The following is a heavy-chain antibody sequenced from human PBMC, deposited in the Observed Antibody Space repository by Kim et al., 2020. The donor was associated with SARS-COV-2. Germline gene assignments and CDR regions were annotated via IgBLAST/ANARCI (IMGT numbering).Heavy chain of an antibody. Sequence: GGSLRLSCVASGFTFSSYAMSWVRQAPGKGLEWVSAISSTGGGTYYVDSVKGRFTISRDNSRNTLYLQMNSLRAEDTAVYYCAKRYCSGGTCYSGADYWGQGTQVTVSS. D-gene: IGHD2-15*01. J-gene: IGHJ4*02. CDR3: AKRYCSGGTCYSGADY. V-gene: IGHV3-23*01. CDR1: GFTFSSYA. CDR2: ISSTGGGT.